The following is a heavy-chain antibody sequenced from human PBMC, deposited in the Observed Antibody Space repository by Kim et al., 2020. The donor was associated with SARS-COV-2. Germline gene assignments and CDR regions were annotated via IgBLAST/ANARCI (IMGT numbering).Heavy chain of an antibody. D-gene: IGHD3-3*01. CDR3: SRGGCCSFSDFFF. Sequence: SETLSLTCAVYGGSFSGYYWSWIRQPPGKGLEWIGEINHSGSTNYNPSLKSRVTISLDTSKNQFSLKLSSFTAADTALYYCSRGGCCSFSDFFFWGPGT. CDR2: INHSGST. J-gene: IGHJ4*01. V-gene: IGHV4-34*01. CDR1: GGSFSGYY.